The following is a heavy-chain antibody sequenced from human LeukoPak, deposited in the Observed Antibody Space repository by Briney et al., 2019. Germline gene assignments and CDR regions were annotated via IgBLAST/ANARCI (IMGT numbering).Heavy chain of an antibody. CDR3: AKAQGYVPGN. Sequence: PGGSLRLSCAASGFTVSSHYMSWVRQAPGKGLEWVSIIYSGGRTYNADSVKGRFTISRDNSKNTLYLQMNSLRAEDTAVYYCAKAQGYVPGNWGQGTLVTVSS. V-gene: IGHV3-66*02. D-gene: IGHD2-2*01. J-gene: IGHJ4*02. CDR1: GFTVSSHY. CDR2: IYSGGRT.